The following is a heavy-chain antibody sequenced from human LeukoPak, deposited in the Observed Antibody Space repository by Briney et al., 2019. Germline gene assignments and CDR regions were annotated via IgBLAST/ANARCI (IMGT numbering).Heavy chain of an antibody. Sequence: PGGSLRLSCAASGFTFSRYDIHWVRQDTGRGLEWVSAIGTAGDTYYPGSVKGRFTISRENAKNSLYLQMNSLRAEDTAVYYCVRDTAVAAKFGNWHFDLWGRGTLVTVSS. CDR1: GFTFSRYD. CDR2: IGTAGDT. CDR3: VRDTAVAAKFGNWHFDL. V-gene: IGHV3-13*01. D-gene: IGHD2-21*02. J-gene: IGHJ2*01.